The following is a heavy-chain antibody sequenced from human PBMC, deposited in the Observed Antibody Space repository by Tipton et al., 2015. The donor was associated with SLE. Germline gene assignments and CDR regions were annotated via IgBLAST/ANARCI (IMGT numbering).Heavy chain of an antibody. V-gene: IGHV3-23*01. J-gene: IGHJ5*02. D-gene: IGHD6-6*01. Sequence: SLRLSCAASGFTFSSYGMSWVRQAPGKGLEWVSVISGSGGSTYYADSVKGRFTISRDNSKNTLYLQMNSLRVEDTGVYYCARGGSSSAYWFDPWGQGTLVTVSS. CDR1: GFTFSSYG. CDR3: ARGGSSSAYWFDP. CDR2: ISGSGGST.